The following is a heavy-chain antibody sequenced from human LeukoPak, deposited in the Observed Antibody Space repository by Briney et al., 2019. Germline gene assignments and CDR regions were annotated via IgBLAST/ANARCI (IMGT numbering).Heavy chain of an antibody. V-gene: IGHV4-59*01. D-gene: IGHD3-3*01. CDR2: IYYSGST. Sequence: SETLSLTCTVSGGSISSYYWSWIRQPPGKGLEWIGYIYYSGSTNYNPSLKSRVTISVDTSKNQFPLMLSPVTAADTAVYYCARVARRDFWSGYYTRRNWYFDLWGRGTLVTVSS. CDR1: GGSISSYY. J-gene: IGHJ2*01. CDR3: ARVARRDFWSGYYTRRNWYFDL.